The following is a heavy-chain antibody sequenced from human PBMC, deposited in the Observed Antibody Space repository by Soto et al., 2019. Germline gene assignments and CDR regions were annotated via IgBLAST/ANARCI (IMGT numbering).Heavy chain of an antibody. J-gene: IGHJ3*01. V-gene: IGHV1-2*02. D-gene: IGHD4-4*01. CDR3: AGEMATVPAFDL. Sequence: ASVKVSCKASGYTFTGYYMHWVRQAPGQGLEWMGWINPYSGDTNYSQKFQGRVTMTRDTSISTAYMELSRLRSDDTAVYYCAGEMATVPAFDLWGQGTMVPVSS. CDR2: INPYSGDT. CDR1: GYTFTGYY.